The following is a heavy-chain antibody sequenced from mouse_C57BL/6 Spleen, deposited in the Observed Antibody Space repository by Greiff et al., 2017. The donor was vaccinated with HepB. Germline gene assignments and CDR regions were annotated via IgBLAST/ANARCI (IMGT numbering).Heavy chain of an antibody. CDR3: ARGDYGGAY. CDR2: IDPSDSYT. Sequence: VQLQQPGAELVKPGASVKLSCKASGYTFTSYWMQWVKQRPGQGLEWIGKIDPSDSYTNYNQKFKSKATLTVDTSSSTAYMQRSSLTSEDSAVYYCARGDYGGAYWGQGTLVTVSA. J-gene: IGHJ3*01. V-gene: IGHV1-50*01. CDR1: GYTFTSYW. D-gene: IGHD1-1*01.